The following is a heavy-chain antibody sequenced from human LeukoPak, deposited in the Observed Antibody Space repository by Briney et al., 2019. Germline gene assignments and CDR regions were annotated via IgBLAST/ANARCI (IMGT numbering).Heavy chain of an antibody. CDR2: INGDGSRT. Sequence: GGSLRVSCADAGFTFCSYRMHRVRQAPGKGLVWVSRINGDGSRTRYADSVKGRFTISRDNAKNTLYLQMNGLRAEDTAVYYCARNLDSCRYFNFYYRGQGTLVTVSS. J-gene: IGHJ4*02. CDR3: ARNLDSCRYFNFYY. V-gene: IGHV3-74*01. D-gene: IGHD3-16*02. CDR1: GFTFCSYR.